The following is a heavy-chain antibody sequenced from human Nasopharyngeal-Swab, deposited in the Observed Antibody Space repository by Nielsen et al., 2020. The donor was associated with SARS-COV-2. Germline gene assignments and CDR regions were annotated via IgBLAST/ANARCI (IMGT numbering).Heavy chain of an antibody. J-gene: IGHJ5*02. Sequence: WIRQPPGKGLEWVSAISGSGGSTYYADSVKGRFTISRDNSKNTLHLQMNSLRAEDTAVYYCAKDRWRSSSWYGNWFDPWGQGTLVTVSS. CDR3: AKDRWRSSSWYGNWFDP. D-gene: IGHD6-13*01. V-gene: IGHV3-23*01. CDR2: ISGSGGST.